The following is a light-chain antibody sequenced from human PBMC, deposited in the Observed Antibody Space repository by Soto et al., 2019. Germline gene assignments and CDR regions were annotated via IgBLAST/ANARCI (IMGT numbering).Light chain of an antibody. J-gene: IGLJ2*01. CDR1: SSKIGAGYD. Sequence: QSVLTQPPSVYGATGQRVTISCTGSSSKIGAGYDVHWYQQLPGTAPKLLIYGNSNRPSGVPDRFSGSKSGTSASLAITGLQAEDEADYYCQSYDSSLSGSVFGGGTKLTVL. V-gene: IGLV1-40*01. CDR3: QSYDSSLSGSV. CDR2: GNS.